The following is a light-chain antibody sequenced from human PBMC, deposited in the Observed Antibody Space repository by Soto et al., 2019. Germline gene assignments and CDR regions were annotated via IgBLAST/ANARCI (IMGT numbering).Light chain of an antibody. Sequence: EIVLTQSPRTLSLSPGESATLSCTASQSVRSNSLAWYQQKPGQAPRLLMFGASGRATGTPPRFSGRGSGTDFPLTISSLEPEDLSVYYCQQYGTSPLTFGGGTKVDI. CDR1: QSVRSNS. CDR3: QQYGTSPLT. CDR2: GAS. J-gene: IGKJ4*01. V-gene: IGKV3-20*01.